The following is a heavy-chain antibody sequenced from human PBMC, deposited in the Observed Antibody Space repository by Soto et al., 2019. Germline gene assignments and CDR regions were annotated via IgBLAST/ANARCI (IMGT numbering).Heavy chain of an antibody. Sequence: SETLSLTCTVSGGSISSGGYYWSWIRQHPGKGLEWVGYIFYSETTYHNPSLQSRVTISADTSKNQFSLNLSSVTAADTAVYYCARGFLEWLSHPHYGMDVWGQGTTVTVSS. D-gene: IGHD3-3*01. V-gene: IGHV4-31*03. CDR2: IFYSETT. J-gene: IGHJ6*02. CDR3: ARGFLEWLSHPHYGMDV. CDR1: GGSISSGGYY.